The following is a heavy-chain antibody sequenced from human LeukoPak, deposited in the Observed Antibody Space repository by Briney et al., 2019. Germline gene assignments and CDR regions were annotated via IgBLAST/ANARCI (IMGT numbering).Heavy chain of an antibody. CDR3: ARHGHDSSGYYYFDY. CDR1: GDSISSSSYF. Sequence: SETLSLTCTVSGDSISSSSYFWGWIRQPPGKGLEWIASVYYSGNTYYNPSLKSRFTISVDTSKNQFSLKLSSVTAADTAVYYCARHGHDSSGYYYFDYWGQGTLVTVSS. V-gene: IGHV4-39*01. D-gene: IGHD3-22*01. J-gene: IGHJ4*02. CDR2: VYYSGNT.